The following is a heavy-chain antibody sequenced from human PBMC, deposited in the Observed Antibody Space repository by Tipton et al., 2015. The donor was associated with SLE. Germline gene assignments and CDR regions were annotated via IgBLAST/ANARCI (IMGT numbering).Heavy chain of an antibody. CDR2: IYTSGST. CDR3: ARILTGSLGPFDI. V-gene: IGHV4-61*02. CDR1: GGSISSGSYY. Sequence: TLSLTCTVSGGSISSGSYYWSWIRQPAGKGLEWIGRIYTSGSTNYNPSLKSRVTISVDTSKNQFSLKLSSVTAADTAVYYCARILTGSLGPFDIWGQGTMVTVSS. D-gene: IGHD3-9*01. J-gene: IGHJ3*02.